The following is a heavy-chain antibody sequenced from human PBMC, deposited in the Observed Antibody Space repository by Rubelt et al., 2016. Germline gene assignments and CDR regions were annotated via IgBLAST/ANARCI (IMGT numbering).Heavy chain of an antibody. D-gene: IGHD2-2*01. Sequence: EVQLVESGGGLVQPGGSLRLSCAASGFTFSSYSMNWVRQAPGKGLEWVSYISSSSSTIYYADSVKGRFTISRDNAKNSLYLQMNSLGAEETAVEYCCRDEIKAYGSSPHAYGGQGTLVNVAS. CDR1: GFTFSSYS. J-gene: IGHJ1*01. CDR2: ISSSSSTI. V-gene: IGHV3-48*04. CDR3: CRDEIKAYGSSPHAY.